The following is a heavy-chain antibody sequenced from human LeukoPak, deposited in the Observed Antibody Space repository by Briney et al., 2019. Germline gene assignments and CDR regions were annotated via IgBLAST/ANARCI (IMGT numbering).Heavy chain of an antibody. CDR2: IYSGGST. V-gene: IGHV3-53*04. J-gene: IGHJ3*02. Sequence: GGSLRLSCAASGFTVSSNYMNWVRQAPGKGLEWVSVIYSGGSTYYADSVKGRFTISRHNSKNTLYLQMNSLGAEDTAVYYCARESTVVTDGAFDIWGQGTMVTVSS. CDR3: ARESTVVTDGAFDI. D-gene: IGHD4-23*01. CDR1: GFTVSSNY.